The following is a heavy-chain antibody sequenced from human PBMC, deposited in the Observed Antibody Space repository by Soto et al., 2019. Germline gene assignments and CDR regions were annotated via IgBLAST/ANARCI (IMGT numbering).Heavy chain of an antibody. CDR1: GGSIDSYY. CDR2: VYYTGTT. CDR3: ARLGGYYQSIDT. V-gene: IGHV4-59*08. J-gene: IGHJ5*02. Sequence: LSLTCTVSGGSIDSYYWTWIRQPPGKGLEWIGYVYYTGTTTYSPSLKSRVTISVDTSMNQISLKLSSVTAADTAFYYCARLGGYYQSIDTWGQGTLVTVSS. D-gene: IGHD3-22*01.